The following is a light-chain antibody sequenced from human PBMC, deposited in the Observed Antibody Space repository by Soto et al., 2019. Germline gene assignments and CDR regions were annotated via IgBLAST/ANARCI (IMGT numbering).Light chain of an antibody. CDR3: QQRSNWPPRLT. Sequence: LLTQSHTTLSLSPGERATLSCRASQSVSSYLAWYQQKPGQAPRLLIYDASNRATGIPARFSGSGSGTDFTLTISSLEPEDFAVYYCQQRSNWPPRLTFGGGTKVDI. CDR1: QSVSSY. J-gene: IGKJ4*01. V-gene: IGKV3-11*01. CDR2: DAS.